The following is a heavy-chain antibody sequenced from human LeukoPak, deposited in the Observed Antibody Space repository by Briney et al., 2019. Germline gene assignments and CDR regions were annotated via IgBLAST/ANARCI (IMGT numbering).Heavy chain of an antibody. D-gene: IGHD5-12*01. CDR1: GFTFTNYN. CDR2: ISSTSRSYI. V-gene: IGHV3-21*01. J-gene: IGHJ6*03. CDR3: AREHSGYDFPGRDYYYMDV. Sequence: GGSLRLSCAASGFTFTNYNMNWVRQAPGKGLEWVSSISSTSRSYIYYADSVKGRFTISRDNAKNSLYLQMNSLRAEDTAVYYCAREHSGYDFPGRDYYYMDVWGKGTTVTVSS.